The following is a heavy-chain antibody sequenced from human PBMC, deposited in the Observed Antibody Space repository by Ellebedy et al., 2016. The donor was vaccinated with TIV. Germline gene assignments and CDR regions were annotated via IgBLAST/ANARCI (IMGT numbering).Heavy chain of an antibody. J-gene: IGHJ6*02. V-gene: IGHV3-23*01. CDR3: AKPGPIAVAKYYYYGVDV. CDR1: GFTFSSYA. CDR2: ISGSGGST. D-gene: IGHD6-19*01. Sequence: GGSLRLXXAASGFTFSSYAMSWVRQAPGKGLEWVSAISGSGGSTYYADSVKGRFTISRDNSKNTLYLQMNSLRAEDTAVYYCAKPGPIAVAKYYYYGVDVWGQGTTVTVSS.